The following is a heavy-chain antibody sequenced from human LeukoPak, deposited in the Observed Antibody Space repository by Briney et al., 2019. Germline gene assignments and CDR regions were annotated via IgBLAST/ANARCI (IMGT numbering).Heavy chain of an antibody. CDR3: ARDSVAAAGTDY. CDR1: GFTFSRYS. Sequence: GGSLRLSCAASGFTFSRYSMNWVRQAPGKGLEWVSYISTTSWTIYYADSVKGRFTISRDNAKNSLYLQMNSLRAEDTAVYYCARDSVAAAGTDYWGQGTLVTVSS. J-gene: IGHJ4*02. V-gene: IGHV3-48*04. D-gene: IGHD6-13*01. CDR2: ISTTSWTI.